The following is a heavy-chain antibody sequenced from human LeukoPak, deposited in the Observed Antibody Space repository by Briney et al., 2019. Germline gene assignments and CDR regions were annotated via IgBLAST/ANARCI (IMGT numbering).Heavy chain of an antibody. CDR3: ARSAWGLGTEY. J-gene: IGHJ4*02. V-gene: IGHV6-1*01. Sequence: SQTLSLTCAISGDSVSSNIANWNWIRQSPSRGLEWLGGTYYRSKWYNEYAPSVRSRIIISPDTSKNQFSLQLNSVIPEDTAVYYCARSAWGLGTEYWGQGTLVTVSS. D-gene: IGHD7-27*01. CDR2: TYYRSKWYN. CDR1: GDSVSSNIAN.